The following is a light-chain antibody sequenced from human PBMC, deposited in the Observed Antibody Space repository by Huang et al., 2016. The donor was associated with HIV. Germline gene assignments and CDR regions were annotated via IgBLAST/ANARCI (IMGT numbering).Light chain of an antibody. CDR1: QSVNRY. J-gene: IGKJ5*01. V-gene: IGKV3-11*01. CDR2: DAS. CDR3: QQRSNWPPIT. Sequence: EIVLTQSPTTLSLSPGERATLSCRASQSVNRYLAWYQQKPGQAPSLLIDDASNRATGSPARFIGSGSGTDFTLTISSLEPEDFAVYYCQQRSNWPPITFGQGTRLEIK.